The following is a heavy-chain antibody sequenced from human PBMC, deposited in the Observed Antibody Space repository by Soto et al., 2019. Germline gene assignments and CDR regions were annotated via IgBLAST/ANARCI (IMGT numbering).Heavy chain of an antibody. CDR2: IKSIFGTT. Sequence: ASVKVSCKASVGTFSSYAISWVRQAAGQGLEWMEGIKSIFGTTNYAQKFQDRVTINARKTTSRAYMEQSRLRSEDTAVDYCGRVHLMITFGADISQEYYFDYWGQGTLVTVSS. CDR1: VGTFSSYA. D-gene: IGHD3-16*02. J-gene: IGHJ4*02. V-gene: IGHV1-69*06. CDR3: GRVHLMITFGADISQEYYFDY.